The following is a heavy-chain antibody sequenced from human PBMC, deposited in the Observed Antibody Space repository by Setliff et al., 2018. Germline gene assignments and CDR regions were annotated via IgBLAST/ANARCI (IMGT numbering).Heavy chain of an antibody. CDR1: GGTFSSYA. CDR2: IIPLLDIA. Sequence: GASVKVSCKASGGTFSSYAISWVRQAPGQGLEWMGGIIPLLDIAKYAEKFKGRVTITADKPTSTAYVELSSLRSEDTAVYYCAGGYYDSSGYLPFDYWGQGTLVTVSS. D-gene: IGHD3-22*01. J-gene: IGHJ4*02. V-gene: IGHV1-69*10. CDR3: AGGYYDSSGYLPFDY.